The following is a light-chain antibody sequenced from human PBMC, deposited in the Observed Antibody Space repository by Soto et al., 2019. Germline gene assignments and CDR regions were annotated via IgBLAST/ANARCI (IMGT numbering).Light chain of an antibody. CDR3: QQYSSTRQVT. J-gene: IGKJ4*01. V-gene: IGKV3-20*01. CDR1: QSVSSSY. Sequence: EIVLTQSPGTLSLSPGERATLSCRASQSVSSSYLAWYQQKPGQAPRLLIYGASSRATGIPDRFSGSGSGTDFTLTISRLEPEDFAVYYCQQYSSTRQVTFGGGTKVDIK. CDR2: GAS.